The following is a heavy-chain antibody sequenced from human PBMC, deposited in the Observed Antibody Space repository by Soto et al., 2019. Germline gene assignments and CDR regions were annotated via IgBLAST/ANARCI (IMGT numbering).Heavy chain of an antibody. J-gene: IGHJ4*02. CDR3: SGGVGDAF. V-gene: IGHV3-7*04. D-gene: IGHD1-26*01. CDR2: INQDGSES. Sequence: EVHLVESGGGLVQTGGSLRLSCAIYESTVRRDWMNWVRQAPGKGLAWVAHINQDGSESYYVGSVKGRFTISRDNAKNSLYLQMNSLRAGDTAMYYCSGGVGDAFWGQGTLVTVSS. CDR1: ESTVRRDW.